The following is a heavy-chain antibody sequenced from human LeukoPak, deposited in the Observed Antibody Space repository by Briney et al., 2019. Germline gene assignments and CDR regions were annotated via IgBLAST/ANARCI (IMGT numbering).Heavy chain of an antibody. CDR2: IYYSGST. CDR1: GGSISSSSYY. V-gene: IGHV4-61*05. J-gene: IGHJ4*02. Sequence: SETLSLTCTVSGGSISSSSYYWGWIRQPPGKGLEWIGYIYYSGSTNYNPSLKSRVTISVDTSKNQFSLKLSSVTAADTAVYYCARRAATMSISSYFDYWGQGTLVTVSS. CDR3: ARRAATMSISSYFDY. D-gene: IGHD2-2*01.